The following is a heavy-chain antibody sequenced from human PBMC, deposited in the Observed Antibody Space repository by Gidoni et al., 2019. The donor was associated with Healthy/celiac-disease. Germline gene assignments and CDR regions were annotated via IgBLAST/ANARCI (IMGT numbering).Heavy chain of an antibody. CDR3: TTDIGDYYDSSGRPLDACDI. J-gene: IGHJ3*02. D-gene: IGHD3-22*01. CDR1: GLTFRNSW. CDR2: IKRKNDGGTT. V-gene: IGHV3-15*01. Sequence: EVQLVESGGGLVKPGGSLRLSCAASGLTFRNSWLGWVRKAQGKGLEEFGSIKRKNDGGTTDYAAPGKGRLTIARDESKNTLYLKMNRRKTEDTAVYYWTTDIGDYYDSSGRPLDACDIGGQGTMVTVSA.